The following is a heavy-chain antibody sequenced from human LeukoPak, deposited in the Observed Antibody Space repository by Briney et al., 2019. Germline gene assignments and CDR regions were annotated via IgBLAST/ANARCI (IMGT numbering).Heavy chain of an antibody. V-gene: IGHV3-30*18. CDR3: AKDHSDCRGGSCQQRGFDY. CDR2: ISYDGSNK. J-gene: IGHJ4*02. Sequence: GGSLRLSCAASGFTFSSYGMHWVRQAPGKGLEWVAVISYDGSNKYYADSVKGRFTISRDNSKNTLYLQTNSLRAEDTAVYYCAKDHSDCRGGSCQQRGFDYWGQGTLVTVSS. D-gene: IGHD2-15*01. CDR1: GFTFSSYG.